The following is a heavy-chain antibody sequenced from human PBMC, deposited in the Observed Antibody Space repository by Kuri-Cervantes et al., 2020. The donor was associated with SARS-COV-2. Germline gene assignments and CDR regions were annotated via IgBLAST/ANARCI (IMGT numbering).Heavy chain of an antibody. J-gene: IGHJ4*02. CDR3: ARDRTILDYFDY. CDR1: GFTFSSYW. D-gene: IGHD3-9*01. V-gene: IGHV3-74*01. Sequence: GGSLRLSCAASGFTFSSYWMHWVRQAPGKGLVWVTRINSDGSSTSYADSVKGRFTISRDNAKNTLYLQMNSLRAEDTAVYYCARDRTILDYFDYWGQGTLVTVSS. CDR2: INSDGSST.